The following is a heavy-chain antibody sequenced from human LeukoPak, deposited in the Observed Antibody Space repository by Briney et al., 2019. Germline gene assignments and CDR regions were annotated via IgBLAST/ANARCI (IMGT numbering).Heavy chain of an antibody. CDR3: ATLYYDFWSGWFDP. Sequence: GGSLRLSCAASGFTLSSYEMNWVRQAPGKGLEWVSYISSSGSTIYYADSVKGRFTISRDNAKNSLYLQMNSLRAEDTAVYYCATLYYDFWSGWFDPWGQGTLVTVSS. J-gene: IGHJ5*02. CDR1: GFTLSSYE. V-gene: IGHV3-48*03. CDR2: ISSSGSTI. D-gene: IGHD3-3*01.